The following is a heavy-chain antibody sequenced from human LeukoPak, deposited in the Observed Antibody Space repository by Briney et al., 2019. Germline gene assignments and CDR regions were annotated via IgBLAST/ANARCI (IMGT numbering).Heavy chain of an antibody. CDR2: IYYSGST. CDR1: GGSISSGDYY. D-gene: IGHD3-10*01. V-gene: IGHV4-30-4*01. CDR3: ARDSIVVRGVFDY. J-gene: IGHJ4*02. Sequence: SQTLSLTCTVSGGSISSGDYYWRWIRQPPGKGLEWIGNIYYSGSTYYNPSLKSRVTISVDTSKNQFSRKLSSVTAADTAVYYCARDSIVVRGVFDYWGQGTLVTVSS.